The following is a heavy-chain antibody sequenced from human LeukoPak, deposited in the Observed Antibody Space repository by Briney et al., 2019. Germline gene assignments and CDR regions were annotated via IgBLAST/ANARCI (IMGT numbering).Heavy chain of an antibody. CDR1: GGSISSYY. J-gene: IGHJ5*02. CDR3: ARDSVTIFAFDP. CDR2: IYYSGST. Sequence: SETLSLTCTVSGGSISSYYWSWIQQPPGKGREWIGYIYYSGSTNYNPSLKSRVTISVDTSKNQFSLKLSSVTAADTAVYYCARDSVTIFAFDPWGQGTLVTVSS. V-gene: IGHV4-59*01. D-gene: IGHD3-3*01.